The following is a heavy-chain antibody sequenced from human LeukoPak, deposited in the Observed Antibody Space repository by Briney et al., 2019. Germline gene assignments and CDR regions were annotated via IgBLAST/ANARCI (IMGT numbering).Heavy chain of an antibody. J-gene: IGHJ4*02. CDR3: ARGEGTTVTKIDY. CDR2: IYYSGST. CDR1: GGSISVYY. Sequence: PSETLSLTCTVSGGSISVYYWSWIRQPPGKGLKWIGYIYYSGSTNYNPSLKSRVTISVDTSKNQFSLKLSSVTAADTAVYYCARGEGTTVTKIDYWGQGTLVTVSS. D-gene: IGHD4-17*01. V-gene: IGHV4-59*01.